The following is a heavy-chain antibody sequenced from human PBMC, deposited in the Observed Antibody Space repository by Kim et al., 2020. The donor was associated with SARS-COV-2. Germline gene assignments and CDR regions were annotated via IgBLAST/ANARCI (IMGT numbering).Heavy chain of an antibody. CDR1: GGSISSYY. J-gene: IGHJ1*01. V-gene: IGHV4-59*13. CDR3: ARGHSYAFEYFQH. CDR2: IYYSGST. D-gene: IGHD5-18*01. Sequence: SETLSLTCTVSGGSISSYYWSWIRQPPGKGLEWIGYIYYSGSTNYNPSLKSRVTISVDTSKNQFSLKLSSVTAADTAVYYCARGHSYAFEYFQHWGQGTLVTVSS.